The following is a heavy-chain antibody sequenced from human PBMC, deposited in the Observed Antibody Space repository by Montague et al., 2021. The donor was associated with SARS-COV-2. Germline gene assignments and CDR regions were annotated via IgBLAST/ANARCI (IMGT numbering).Heavy chain of an antibody. V-gene: IGHV4-59*01. J-gene: IGHJ6*03. CDR1: GGSISSYY. D-gene: IGHD3-3*01. Sequence: SETLSLTCSVSGGSISSYYWSWIRQPPGKGLEWIGYIYYSGSTNXNPSLKSRVTISVDTSKNQFSLKLSSVTAADTAVYYCARLRFLEWLLWFPVFYMDVWGKGTTVTVSS. CDR3: ARLRFLEWLLWFPVFYMDV. CDR2: IYYSGST.